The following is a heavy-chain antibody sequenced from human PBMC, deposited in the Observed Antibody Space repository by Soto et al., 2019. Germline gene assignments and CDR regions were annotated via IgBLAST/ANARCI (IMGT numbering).Heavy chain of an antibody. Sequence: QVQLQESGPGLVKPSETLSLTCTVSGGSISSYYWSWIRQPPGKGLEWIGYIYYSGSTNYNSSLKSRVTISIDTSKNQFSLKLSSVTAADTAVYYCARQRWYFDLWGRGTLVTVSS. CDR1: GGSISSYY. CDR3: ARQRWYFDL. J-gene: IGHJ2*01. CDR2: IYYSGST. V-gene: IGHV4-59*08.